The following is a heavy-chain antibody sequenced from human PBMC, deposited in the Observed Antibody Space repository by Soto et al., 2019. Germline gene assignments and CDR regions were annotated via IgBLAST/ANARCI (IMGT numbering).Heavy chain of an antibody. CDR2: IVPIVDTS. CDR3: VRVVAIPGYPDN. Sequence: QVQLVQSGAEVRQPASSVKVSCKTSGGTFRSYAISWVRQAPGQGLEWMGRIVPIVDTSTYAQKFQGRVTITADESTSTVYMELSSLRSDDTAVYYCVRVVAIPGYPDNWGQGTLVTVSS. D-gene: IGHD5-12*01. CDR1: GGTFRSYA. J-gene: IGHJ4*02. V-gene: IGHV1-69*11.